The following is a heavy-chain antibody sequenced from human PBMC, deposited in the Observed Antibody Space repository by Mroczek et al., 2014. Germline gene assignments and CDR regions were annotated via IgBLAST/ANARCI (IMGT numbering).Heavy chain of an antibody. CDR3: ARGGAADSYGYLSYYMDV. D-gene: IGHD5-18*01. CDR1: GGSISSGSYY. J-gene: IGHJ6*03. V-gene: IGHV4-61*02. Sequence: VQLQESGPGLVKPSQTLSLTCTVSGGSISSGSYYWSWIRQPAGKGLEWIGRIYTSGSTNYNPSLKSRVTMSVDTSKNQFSLKLSSVTAADTAVYYCARGGAADSYGYLSYYMDVWGKGTTVTVSS. CDR2: IYTSGST.